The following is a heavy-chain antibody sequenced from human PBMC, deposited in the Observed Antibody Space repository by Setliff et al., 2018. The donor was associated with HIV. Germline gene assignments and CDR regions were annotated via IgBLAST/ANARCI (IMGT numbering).Heavy chain of an antibody. CDR3: ARSGYCVGTDCYRGPLDY. CDR1: GGSFNDYS. V-gene: IGHV4-34*01. D-gene: IGHD2-21*01. CDR2: TSHNGES. J-gene: IGHJ4*02. Sequence: SETLSLTCAVYGGSFNDYSWTWIRQAPGKGLEWIGETSHNGESSYNTSLTSRVTISVDTSKRQFSLKLTSVTAADTAVYYCARSGYCVGTDCYRGPLDYWGQGVLVNRLL.